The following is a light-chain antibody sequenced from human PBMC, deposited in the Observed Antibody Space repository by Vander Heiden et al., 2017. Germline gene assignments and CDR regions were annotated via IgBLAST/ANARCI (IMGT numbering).Light chain of an antibody. Sequence: IVLTQPPGTLPLPPGERATPPSRASQSVSIWYLAWYQKTPGQATGLLNYAASSRATGIPDRFSGSGSGTDFTLTISRLEHEDVAVYDCQQYGSSPWTFGQGTKVEIK. CDR2: AAS. V-gene: IGKV3-20*01. CDR3: QQYGSSPWT. J-gene: IGKJ1*01. CDR1: QSVSIWY.